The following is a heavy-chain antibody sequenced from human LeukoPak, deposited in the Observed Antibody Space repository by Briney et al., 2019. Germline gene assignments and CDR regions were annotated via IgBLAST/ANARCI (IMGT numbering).Heavy chain of an antibody. CDR1: GFTFSSYG. V-gene: IGHV3-23*01. Sequence: GGTLRLSCAASGFTFSSYGMSWVRQAPGKGLEWVSAISGSGGSTYYADSVKGRFTISRDNSKNTLYLQMNSLRAEDTAVYYCAKPLRSYYFDYWGQGTLVTVSS. J-gene: IGHJ4*02. CDR2: ISGSGGST. CDR3: AKPLRSYYFDY. D-gene: IGHD5-12*01.